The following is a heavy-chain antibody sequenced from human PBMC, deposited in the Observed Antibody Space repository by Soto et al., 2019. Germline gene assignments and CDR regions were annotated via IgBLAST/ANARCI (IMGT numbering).Heavy chain of an antibody. CDR2: ISYDGSNK. D-gene: IGHD3-22*01. V-gene: IGHV3-30-3*01. CDR3: ARVDYDSSGYYSPPYY. Sequence: QVQLVESGGGVVQPGRSLRLSCAASGSTFSSYAMHWVRQAPGKGLEWVAVISYDGSNKYYADSVKGRFTISRDNSKNTLYLQMNSLRAEDTAVYYCARVDYDSSGYYSPPYYWGQGTLVTVSS. CDR1: GSTFSSYA. J-gene: IGHJ4*02.